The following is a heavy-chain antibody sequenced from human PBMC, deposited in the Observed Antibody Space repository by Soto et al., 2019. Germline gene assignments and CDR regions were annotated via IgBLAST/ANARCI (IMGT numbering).Heavy chain of an antibody. CDR1: GFTFSSYG. D-gene: IGHD3-10*01. CDR2: ISYDGSNK. Sequence: GGSLRLSCAASGFTFSSYGMHWVRQAPGKGLERVAVISYDGSNKYYADSVKGRFTISRDNSKNTLYLQMNSLRAEDTAVYYCAKNGERKGYNRAPHLYYFDYWGQGTLVTVSS. V-gene: IGHV3-30*18. CDR3: AKNGERKGYNRAPHLYYFDY. J-gene: IGHJ4*02.